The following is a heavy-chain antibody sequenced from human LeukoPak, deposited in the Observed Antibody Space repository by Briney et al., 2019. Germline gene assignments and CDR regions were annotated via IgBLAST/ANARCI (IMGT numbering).Heavy chain of an antibody. Sequence: PSETLSLTCTVSGGSISSSSYYWGWIRQPPGKGLEWIGSIYYSGSTYYNPSLKSRVTISVDTSKNQFSLKLSSVTAADTAVYYCARVVSDFWSGYIRGWGQGTLVTVSS. CDR3: ARVVSDFWSGYIRG. CDR2: IYYSGST. V-gene: IGHV4-39*07. CDR1: GGSISSSSYY. D-gene: IGHD3-3*01. J-gene: IGHJ4*02.